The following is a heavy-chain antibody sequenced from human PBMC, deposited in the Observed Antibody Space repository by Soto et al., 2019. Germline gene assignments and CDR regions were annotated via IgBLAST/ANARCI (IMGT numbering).Heavy chain of an antibody. CDR1: GGTFSSYT. Sequence: QLQLVQSGAEVREPGSSVKVSCKASGGTFSSYTVIWVRQAPGQGLEWMGGITPTLDIAKYAEKFQGRVTITADESTSTVNMPLRSLRAEDTAVYFCAKGYYSGSNPATFDYWGQGTLVAVSS. D-gene: IGHD1-26*01. CDR3: AKGYYSGSNPATFDY. V-gene: IGHV1-69*01. CDR2: ITPTLDIA. J-gene: IGHJ4*02.